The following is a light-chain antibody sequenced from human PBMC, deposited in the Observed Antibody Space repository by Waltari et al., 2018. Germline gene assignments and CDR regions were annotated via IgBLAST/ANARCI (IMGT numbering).Light chain of an antibody. Sequence: IQMTQSPSSLSASVGDTVTITCRASQSISSWLDWYQQKPGKAPKLLIYKASSLQSGVPSRFSGSGSGTDFTLTISSLQPEDFATYYCLQYSSSPHSFGQGTKVEIK. J-gene: IGKJ2*03. V-gene: IGKV1-12*01. CDR1: QSISSW. CDR3: LQYSSSPHS. CDR2: KAS.